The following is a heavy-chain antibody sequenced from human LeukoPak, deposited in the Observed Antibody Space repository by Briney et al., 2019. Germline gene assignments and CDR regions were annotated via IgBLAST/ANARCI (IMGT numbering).Heavy chain of an antibody. J-gene: IGHJ6*02. CDR3: ARGHYALDV. CDR1: GFTFSSYS. Sequence: GSLRLSCAASGFTFSSYSMNWVRQAPGKGLEWVSYISLSGDIIYYADSVKGRFTISRDNAKNSLYLQMNSLRAEDTAVYYCARGHYALDVWGQGTIVTVSS. V-gene: IGHV3-48*04. CDR2: ISLSGDII.